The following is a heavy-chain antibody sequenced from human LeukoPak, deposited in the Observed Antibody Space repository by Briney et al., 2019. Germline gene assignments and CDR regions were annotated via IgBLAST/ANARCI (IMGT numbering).Heavy chain of an antibody. CDR1: GGSISSYY. CDR2: IYYSGST. D-gene: IGHD1-7*01. V-gene: IGHV4-59*01. J-gene: IGHJ4*02. CDR3: ARVRTGTMGPIFDY. Sequence: PSETLSLTCTVSGGSISSYYWSWIRQPPGKGLEWIGYIYYSGSTNYNPSLKSRVTISVDTSENQFSLKLSSVTAADTAVYYCARVRTGTMGPIFDYWGQGTLVTVSS.